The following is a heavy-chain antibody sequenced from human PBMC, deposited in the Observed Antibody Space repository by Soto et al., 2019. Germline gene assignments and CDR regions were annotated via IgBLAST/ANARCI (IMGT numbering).Heavy chain of an antibody. CDR3: ARLRYCSGGSCYSHLYNWFDP. CDR1: GGSISSYY. J-gene: IGHJ5*02. CDR2: TYYRGGT. Sequence: QVQLQESGPGLVKPSETLSLTCTVSGGSISSYYWSWIRQPPGRGREGMGYTYYRGGTTYTPSLKSRVTISVDTSKNQFSLKLSSVTAADTAVYYCARLRYCSGGSCYSHLYNWFDPWGQGTLVTVSS. V-gene: IGHV4-59*08. D-gene: IGHD2-15*01.